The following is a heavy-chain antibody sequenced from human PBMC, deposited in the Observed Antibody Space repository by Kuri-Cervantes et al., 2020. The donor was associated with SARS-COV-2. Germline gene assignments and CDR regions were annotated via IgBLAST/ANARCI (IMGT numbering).Heavy chain of an antibody. CDR2: ISAYNGNT. D-gene: IGHD6-6*01. CDR3: ARESIAARLDAFDI. CDR1: GYTFTSYD. J-gene: IGHJ3*02. Sequence: ASVKVSCKASGYTFTSYDINWVRQATGQGLEWMGWISAYNGNTNYAQKLQGRVTMTGDTSISTAYMELSRLRSDDTAVYYCARESIAARLDAFDIWGQGTMVTVSS. V-gene: IGHV1-2*02.